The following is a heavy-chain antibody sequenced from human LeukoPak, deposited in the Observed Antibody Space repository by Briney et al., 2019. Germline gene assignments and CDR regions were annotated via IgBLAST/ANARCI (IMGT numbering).Heavy chain of an antibody. Sequence: GGSLRLSCAASGFTFSSYSMNWVRQAPGKGLEWVSSISSSSGYTYYADSVKGRFTISRDNAKNSLYLQMNSLRVEDTAVYYCARSQFGELLNGFDYWGQGTLVTVSS. CDR1: GFTFSSYS. V-gene: IGHV3-21*06. CDR2: ISSSSGYT. D-gene: IGHD3-10*01. CDR3: ARSQFGELLNGFDY. J-gene: IGHJ4*02.